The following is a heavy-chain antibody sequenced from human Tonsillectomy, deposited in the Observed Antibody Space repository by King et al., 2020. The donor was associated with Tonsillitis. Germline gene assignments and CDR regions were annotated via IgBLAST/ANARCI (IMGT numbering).Heavy chain of an antibody. D-gene: IGHD2-15*01. J-gene: IGHJ4*02. V-gene: IGHV3-21*01. CDR2: ISSSSSYI. CDR3: ARSYCSGGSCLYYFDY. Sequence: VQLVESGGGLVKPGGSLRLSCAASGFTFSSYSMNWVRQAPGKGLEWVSSISSSSSYIYYADSVKGRFTISRDNAKNSLYLQMNSLRAEDTAVYYCARSYCSGGSCLYYFDYWGQGTLVTVSS. CDR1: GFTFSSYS.